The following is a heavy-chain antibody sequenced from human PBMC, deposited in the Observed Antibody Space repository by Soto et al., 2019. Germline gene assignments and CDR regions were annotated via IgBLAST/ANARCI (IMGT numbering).Heavy chain of an antibody. CDR2: ISAYNGNT. V-gene: IGHV1-18*01. CDR1: GYTFTSYG. D-gene: IGHD2-15*01. J-gene: IGHJ6*03. Sequence: GASVKVSCKASGYTFTSYGISWVRQAPGQGLEWMGWISAYNGNTNYAQKLQGRVTMTTDTSTSTAYMELRSLRSDDTAVYYCARVNCSGGSCYSAYYYYYYMDVWSKGTTVTVSS. CDR3: ARVNCSGGSCYSAYYYYYYMDV.